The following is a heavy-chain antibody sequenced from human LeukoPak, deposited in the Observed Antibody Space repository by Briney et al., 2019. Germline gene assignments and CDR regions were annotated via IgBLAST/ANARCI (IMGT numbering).Heavy chain of an antibody. Sequence: GGSLRLSCAASGFTFSRYTMKWVRQSPGKGPEYVSSISSDSSSMYYADSVKGRFTISRDNAKNSVYLQINSLRAEDTAIYYCARVPPSYWGQGTQVTVSS. V-gene: IGHV3-21*01. CDR1: GFTFSRYT. CDR3: ARVPPSY. CDR2: ISSDSSSM. J-gene: IGHJ4*02.